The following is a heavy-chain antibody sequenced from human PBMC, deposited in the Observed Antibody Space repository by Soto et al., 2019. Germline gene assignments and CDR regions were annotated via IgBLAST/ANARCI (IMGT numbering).Heavy chain of an antibody. D-gene: IGHD1-26*01. Sequence: GGSLRLSCAASGFTFTSYGMHWVRQAPGKGLEWVAVIWNDGSNKYYADSVKGRFTISRDNSKNTLFLQMNSLGAEDTAVYYCARYVGGTADSWGQGTLVTVSS. CDR2: IWNDGSNK. V-gene: IGHV3-33*01. CDR3: ARYVGGTADS. CDR1: GFTFTSYG. J-gene: IGHJ4*02.